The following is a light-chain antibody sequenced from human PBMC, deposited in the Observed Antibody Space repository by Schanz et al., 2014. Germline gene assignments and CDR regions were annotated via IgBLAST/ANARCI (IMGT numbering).Light chain of an antibody. V-gene: IGKV3-20*01. Sequence: EIVLAQSPGTLSLYPGERATLSCRASQSVNSYLAWYQQKPGQAPRLLMYGASSRATGIPDRFSGSGSGTDFTLTISRLEPEDFAVYYCQHYGDSLWTFGQGTKVEIK. J-gene: IGKJ1*01. CDR3: QHYGDSLWT. CDR1: QSVNSY. CDR2: GAS.